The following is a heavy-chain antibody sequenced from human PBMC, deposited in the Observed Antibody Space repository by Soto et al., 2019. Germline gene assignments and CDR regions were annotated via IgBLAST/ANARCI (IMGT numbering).Heavy chain of an antibody. CDR2: ISSNGVGT. V-gene: IGHV3-64*01. Sequence: EVQLAESGGGLAQPGGSLRLSCAASGFTLSGYAMDWVRQAPGKGLEYVSGISSNGVGTYYANSVQGRFTISRDNSKNTVYLQMGSLRPEDMAVYYCARLARPDFYYMGGWGKGTTVTVSS. CDR3: ARLARPDFYYMGG. J-gene: IGHJ6*03. D-gene: IGHD6-6*01. CDR1: GFTLSGYA.